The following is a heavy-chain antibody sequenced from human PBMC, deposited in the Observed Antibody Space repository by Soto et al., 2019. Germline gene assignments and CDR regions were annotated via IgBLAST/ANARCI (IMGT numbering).Heavy chain of an antibody. CDR3: ARDTVFGVRYFDWLLYFDY. V-gene: IGHV1-18*01. D-gene: IGHD3-9*01. J-gene: IGHJ4*02. CDR1: GYTFTSYG. CDR2: ISAYNGNT. Sequence: GASVKVSCKASGYTFTSYGISWVRQAPGQGLEWMGWISAYNGNTNYAQKLQGRVTMTTDTSTSTAYMELRSLRSDDTAVYYCARDTVFGVRYFDWLLYFDYWGQGTLLTVSS.